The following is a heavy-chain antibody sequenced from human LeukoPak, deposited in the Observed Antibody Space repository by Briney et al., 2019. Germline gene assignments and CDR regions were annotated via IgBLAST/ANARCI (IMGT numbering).Heavy chain of an antibody. CDR1: GGSISSYY. Sequence: PSETLSLTCTVSGGSISSYYWSWIRQPPGKGLEWIGYIYYSGSTNYNPSLKSRVTISVDTSKNQFSLKPSSVTAADTAVYYCARHYDFWSGYRDAFDIWGQGTMVTVSS. CDR3: ARHYDFWSGYRDAFDI. V-gene: IGHV4-59*01. J-gene: IGHJ3*02. D-gene: IGHD3-3*01. CDR2: IYYSGST.